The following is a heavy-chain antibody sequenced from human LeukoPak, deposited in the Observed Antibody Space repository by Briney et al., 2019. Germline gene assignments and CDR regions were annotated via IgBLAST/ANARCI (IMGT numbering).Heavy chain of an antibody. CDR3: ASSAMVTSFDY. D-gene: IGHD5-18*01. V-gene: IGHV4-38-2*02. CDR1: GYSISSGYY. CDR2: IYHSGST. Sequence: SETLSLTCTVSGYSISSGYYWGWIRQPPGKGLEWIGSIYHSGSTYYNPSLKSRVTISVDTSKNQFSLKLSSVTAADTAVYYCASSAMVTSFDYWGQGTLVTVSS. J-gene: IGHJ4*02.